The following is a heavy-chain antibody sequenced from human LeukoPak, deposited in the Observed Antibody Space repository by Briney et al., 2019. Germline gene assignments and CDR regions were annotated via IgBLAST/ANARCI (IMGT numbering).Heavy chain of an antibody. Sequence: SETLSLTCTVSGGSISSYYWSWIRQPPEKGLEWIGYIYYSGSTNYNPSLKSRVTISVDTSKNQFSLKLSSVTAADTAVYYCARQSHGYLDYGMDVWGQGTTVTVSS. CDR2: IYYSGST. CDR1: GGSISSYY. J-gene: IGHJ6*02. V-gene: IGHV4-59*08. CDR3: ARQSHGYLDYGMDV. D-gene: IGHD6-25*01.